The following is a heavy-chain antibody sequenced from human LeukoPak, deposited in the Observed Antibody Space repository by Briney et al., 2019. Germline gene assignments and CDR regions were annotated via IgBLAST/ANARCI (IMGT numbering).Heavy chain of an antibody. CDR2: ISYDGSNK. D-gene: IGHD2-2*01. CDR1: GFTFSSYA. V-gene: IGHV3-30*04. J-gene: IGHJ6*04. CDR3: ARDRVPAAKRSGSMDV. Sequence: GRSLRLFCAASGFTFSSYAMHWVRQAPGKGLEWVAVISYDGSNKYYADSVKGRFTISRDNSKNTLYLQMNSLGAEDTAVYYCARDRVPAAKRSGSMDVWGKGTTVTVSS.